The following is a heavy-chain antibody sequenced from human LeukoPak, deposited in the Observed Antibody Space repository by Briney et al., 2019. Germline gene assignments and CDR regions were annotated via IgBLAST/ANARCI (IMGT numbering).Heavy chain of an antibody. CDR1: GFTVSSNY. D-gene: IGHD1-1*01. CDR2: IKHKVEGGTT. CDR3: GTGSAFDV. J-gene: IGHJ3*01. Sequence: GGSLRLSCAASGFTVSSNYMSWVRQAPGKGLEWVGRIKHKVEGGTTDYAAPVKGRFTISRDDSTSTLYLQMNSLKTEDTAVYYCGTGSAFDVWGQGTMVTVSS. V-gene: IGHV3-15*01.